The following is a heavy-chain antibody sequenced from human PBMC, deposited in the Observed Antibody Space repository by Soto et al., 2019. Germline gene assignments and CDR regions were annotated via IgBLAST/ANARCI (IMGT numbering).Heavy chain of an antibody. Sequence: SETLALTCTVSGDSISSGDYYWSWIRQPPGKVLEWIAYIYYSGSTYYNPSLKSRVTISVDTSKNQFSLKLNSVTSADTAVYYCGRLILRIKSFDYWGHGTPVTVST. D-gene: IGHD1-1*01. CDR3: GRLILRIKSFDY. CDR1: GDSISSGDYY. CDR2: IYYSGST. V-gene: IGHV4-30-4*01. J-gene: IGHJ4*01.